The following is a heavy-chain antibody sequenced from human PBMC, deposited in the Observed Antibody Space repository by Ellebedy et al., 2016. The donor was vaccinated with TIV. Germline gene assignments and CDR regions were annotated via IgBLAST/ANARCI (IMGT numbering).Heavy chain of an antibody. J-gene: IGHJ5*02. V-gene: IGHV3-33*05. D-gene: IGHD6-19*01. CDR3: ARVRSLLPVAGTWGWFDV. CDR2: ISYDGRNI. CDR1: GFSFSAYG. Sequence: GESLKISCATSGFSFSAYGMHWVRQAPGEGLEWVAAISYDGRNIDYGDSVKGRFTISRDNSKNTVYLQVNSLRAEDTAVYFCARVRSLLPVAGTWGWFDVWGQGTLVTVSS.